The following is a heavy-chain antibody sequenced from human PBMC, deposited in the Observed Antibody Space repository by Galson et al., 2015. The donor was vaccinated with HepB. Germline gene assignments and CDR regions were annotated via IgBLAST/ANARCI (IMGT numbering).Heavy chain of an antibody. CDR1: GFTFSNAW. CDR2: IKSKTDGGTT. J-gene: IGHJ4*02. V-gene: IGHV3-15*07. D-gene: IGHD2-2*01. CDR3: THDEGVVVPAATNKALPTPGVGFDY. Sequence: SLRLSCAASGFTFSNAWMNWVRQAPGKGLEWVGRIKSKTDGGTTDYAAPVKGRFTISRDDSKNTLYLQMNSLKTEDTAVYYCTHDEGVVVPAATNKALPTPGVGFDYWGQGTLVTVSS.